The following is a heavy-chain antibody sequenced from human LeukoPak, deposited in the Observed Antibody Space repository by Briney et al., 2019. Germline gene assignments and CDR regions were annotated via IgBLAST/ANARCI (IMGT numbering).Heavy chain of an antibody. CDR1: GFTFSSYS. CDR3: ARDHYYDSSGYSDFDY. D-gene: IGHD3-22*01. V-gene: IGHV3-21*01. Sequence: GRSLRLSCAASGFTFSSYSMNWVRQAPGKGLEWVSSISSSSSYIYYADSVKGRFTISRDNAKNSLYLQMNSLRAEDTAVYYCARDHYYDSSGYSDFDYWGQGTLVTVSS. CDR2: ISSSSSYI. J-gene: IGHJ4*02.